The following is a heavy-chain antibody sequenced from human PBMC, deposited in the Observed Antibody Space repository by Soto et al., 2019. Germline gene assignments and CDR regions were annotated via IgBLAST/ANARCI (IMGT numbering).Heavy chain of an antibody. Sequence: EVQLVESGGGLVQPGESLRLSCAASGFTFSNYWMHWVRQATGKGLVWVSRIDSDGSRITYADFVKGRFTVSSDNAKNTVYLHMNSLTADDTAVYYCVRTSMVVAVATREDFWGQGTLVTFSS. V-gene: IGHV3-74*01. D-gene: IGHD2-15*01. CDR1: GFTFSNYW. CDR2: IDSDGSRI. CDR3: VRTSMVVAVATREDF. J-gene: IGHJ4*02.